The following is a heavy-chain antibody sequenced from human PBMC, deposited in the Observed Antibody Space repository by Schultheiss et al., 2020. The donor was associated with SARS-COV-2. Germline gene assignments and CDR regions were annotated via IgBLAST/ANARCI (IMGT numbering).Heavy chain of an antibody. CDR1: GGPFSSHS. J-gene: IGHJ6*02. Sequence: SVKVSCKASGGPFSSHSISWVRQAPGQGLEWMGGIIPIFGTANYAQKFQGRVTITADESTSTAYMELSSLRSEDTAVYFCARVGCSSTSCYRPGGIYYYYGMDVWGQGTTVTVSS. D-gene: IGHD2-2*02. CDR2: IIPIFGTA. CDR3: ARVGCSSTSCYRPGGIYYYYGMDV. V-gene: IGHV1-69*13.